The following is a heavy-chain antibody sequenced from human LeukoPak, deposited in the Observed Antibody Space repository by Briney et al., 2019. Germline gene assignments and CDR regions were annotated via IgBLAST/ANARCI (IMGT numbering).Heavy chain of an antibody. Sequence: PGRSLRLSCAASGFTFSGYGMHWVRQAPGKGLEWVAVMSYDGSNKYYADSVKGRFTISRDNSENMLYLQMNSLRDEDTAVYYCARGLMTPNTYCDLWGQGTLVTVSS. V-gene: IGHV3-30*03. D-gene: IGHD2-8*01. CDR3: ARGLMTPNTYCDL. CDR1: GFTFSGYG. CDR2: MSYDGSNK. J-gene: IGHJ4*02.